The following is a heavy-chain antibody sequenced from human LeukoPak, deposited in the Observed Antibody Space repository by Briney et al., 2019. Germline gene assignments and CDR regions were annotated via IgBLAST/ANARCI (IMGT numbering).Heavy chain of an antibody. CDR2: MDPNSGNT. J-gene: IGHJ4*02. Sequence: ASVKVSCKASGYTFTSYDINWVRQATGQGLEWMGWMDPNSGNTGYAQKFQGRVTMTRNTSISTAYMELSSLRSEDTAVYYCARGADYYDSSGSQFDYWGQGTLVTVSS. CDR1: GYTFTSYD. CDR3: ARGADYYDSSGSQFDY. D-gene: IGHD3-22*01. V-gene: IGHV1-8*01.